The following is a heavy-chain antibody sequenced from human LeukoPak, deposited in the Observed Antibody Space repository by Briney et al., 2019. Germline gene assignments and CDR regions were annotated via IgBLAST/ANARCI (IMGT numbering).Heavy chain of an antibody. CDR2: IIPIFGTA. J-gene: IGHJ6*03. D-gene: IGHD6-19*01. V-gene: IGHV1-69*05. Sequence: SVKVSCKASGGTFSSYAISWVRQAPGQGLEWMGGIIPIFGTANYAQKFQGRVTITTDESTSTAYMELSSLRSEDTAVYYCARGGKQGSSGWINYYYYMDVWGKGTTVTVSS. CDR3: ARGGKQGSSGWINYYYYMDV. CDR1: GGTFSSYA.